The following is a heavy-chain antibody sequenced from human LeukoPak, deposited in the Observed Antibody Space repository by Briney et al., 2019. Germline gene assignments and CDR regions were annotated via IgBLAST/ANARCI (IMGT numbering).Heavy chain of an antibody. J-gene: IGHJ4*02. CDR2: INHSGST. V-gene: IGHV4-34*01. CDR3: AIGGRWPYDY. D-gene: IGHD5-24*01. CDR1: GGSFSGYY. Sequence: SETLSLTCAVYGGSFSGYYWSWIRQPPGKGLEWIGEINHSGSTNYNPSLKSRVTISVDTSKNQFSLKLSSVTAADTAVYYCAIGGRWPYDYWGQGTLVTVSS.